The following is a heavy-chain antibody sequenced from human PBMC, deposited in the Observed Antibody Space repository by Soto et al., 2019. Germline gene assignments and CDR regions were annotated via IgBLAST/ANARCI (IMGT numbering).Heavy chain of an antibody. CDR2: ISYDGSNK. CDR1: GFTFSSYG. D-gene: IGHD3-3*01. V-gene: IGHV3-30*18. Sequence: PGGSLRLSCAASGFTFSSYGMHWVRQAPGKGLEWVAVISYDGSNKYYADSVKGRFTISRDNSKNTLYLQMNSLRAEDTAVYYCAKAWKPPEIYDFWSGYYTVPYYYGMDVWGQGTTVTVSS. CDR3: AKAWKPPEIYDFWSGYYTVPYYYGMDV. J-gene: IGHJ6*02.